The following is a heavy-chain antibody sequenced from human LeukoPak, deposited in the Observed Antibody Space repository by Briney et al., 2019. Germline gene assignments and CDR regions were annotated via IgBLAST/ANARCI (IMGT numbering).Heavy chain of an antibody. V-gene: IGHV5-51*01. Sequence: GESLKISCKGSGYSFTSYWIGWVRQMPGKGLEWMGIIYPGDSDTRYSPSFQGQVTISADKSISTAYLQWSSLKASDTAMYYCARGSSGYYYPNNWFDPWGQGTLVTVSS. CDR1: GYSFTSYW. CDR3: ARGSSGYYYPNNWFDP. CDR2: IYPGDSDT. D-gene: IGHD3-22*01. J-gene: IGHJ5*02.